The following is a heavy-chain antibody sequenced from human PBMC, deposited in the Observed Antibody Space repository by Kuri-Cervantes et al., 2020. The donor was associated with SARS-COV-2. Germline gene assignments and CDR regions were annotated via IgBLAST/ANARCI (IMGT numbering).Heavy chain of an antibody. J-gene: IGHJ6*02. CDR2: IIPTFGTA. CDR1: GGTFSSYA. V-gene: IGHV1-69*06. D-gene: IGHD6-19*01. Sequence: SVKVSCKASGGTFSSYAISWVRQAPGQGLEWMGGIIPTFGTANYAQKFQGRVTITADKSTSTAYMELSSLRSEDTAVYYCARVLVQRLVDGGYYYYGMDVWGQGTTVTVSS. CDR3: ARVLVQRLVDGGYYYYGMDV.